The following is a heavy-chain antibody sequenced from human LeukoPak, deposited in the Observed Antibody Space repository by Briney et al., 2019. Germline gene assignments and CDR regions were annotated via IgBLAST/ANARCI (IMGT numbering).Heavy chain of an antibody. Sequence: PGVSLRLSCAVSGITLSNYGMSGVRQAPGKALEWVAGMSDSGGRTNYADSVKGRFTISRDNPKNTLYLQMNSLRAEDTAVYFCAKRGVVIRVILVGFHKEAYYFDSWGQGALVTVSS. V-gene: IGHV3-23*01. CDR1: GITLSNYG. CDR2: MSDSGGRT. CDR3: AKRGVVIRVILVGFHKEAYYFDS. D-gene: IGHD3-22*01. J-gene: IGHJ4*02.